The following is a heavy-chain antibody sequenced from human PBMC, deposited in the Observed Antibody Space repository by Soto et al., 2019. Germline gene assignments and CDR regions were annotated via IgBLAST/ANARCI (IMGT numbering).Heavy chain of an antibody. CDR2: ISDNGRST. Sequence: GGSLRLSCSASGFAFSSYSMHWVRQAPGKGLEYVSAISDNGRSTYYADSVKGRFTISRDNSKNALYLQMTSLRAEDTAIFYCVKGAQYSGSYYYFDYWGQGTLVTVS. CDR1: GFAFSSYS. J-gene: IGHJ4*02. D-gene: IGHD1-26*01. CDR3: VKGAQYSGSYYYFDY. V-gene: IGHV3-64D*06.